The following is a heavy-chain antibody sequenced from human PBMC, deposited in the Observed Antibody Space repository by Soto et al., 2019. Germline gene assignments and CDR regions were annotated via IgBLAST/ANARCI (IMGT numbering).Heavy chain of an antibody. V-gene: IGHV4-30-2*01. Sequence: SETLSLTCGVSGGSLSGATYSWNWFRQPPGKGLEWIGYIFPSGTTYYNPSLKSRVTISIDVSKNQFSLSLRSLTAADTAVYYCARSREFDYWSQGTLVTVSS. CDR3: ARSREFDY. CDR1: GGSLSGATYS. CDR2: IFPSGTT. J-gene: IGHJ4*02.